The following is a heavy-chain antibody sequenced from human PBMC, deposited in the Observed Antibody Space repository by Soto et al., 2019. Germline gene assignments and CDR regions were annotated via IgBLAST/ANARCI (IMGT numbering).Heavy chain of an antibody. Sequence: SETLSLTYAVSGGSISSGGYSWSWIRQPPGKGLEWIGYIYHSGSTYYNPSLKSRVTISVDRSKNQFSLKLSSVTAADTAVYYCASGPAAGTQGDWFDPWGQGTLVTVPQ. CDR1: GGSISSGGYS. CDR3: ASGPAAGTQGDWFDP. V-gene: IGHV4-30-2*01. D-gene: IGHD6-13*01. J-gene: IGHJ5*02. CDR2: IYHSGST.